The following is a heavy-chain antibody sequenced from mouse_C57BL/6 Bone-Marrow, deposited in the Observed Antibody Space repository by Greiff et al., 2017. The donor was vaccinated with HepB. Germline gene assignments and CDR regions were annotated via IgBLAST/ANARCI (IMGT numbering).Heavy chain of an antibody. D-gene: IGHD1-1*01. CDR1: GISITTGNYR. J-gene: IGHJ2*01. Sequence: EVQVVESGPGLVKPSQPVFLTCTVTGISITTGNYRWSWIRQFPGNKLEWIGYIYYSGTITYNPSLTSRTTITRDTPKNQFFLEMNSLTAEDTATYYCARDNGSYYYGSSYENYFDYWGQGTTLTVSS. V-gene: IGHV3-5*01. CDR3: ARDNGSYYYGSSYENYFDY. CDR2: IYYSGTI.